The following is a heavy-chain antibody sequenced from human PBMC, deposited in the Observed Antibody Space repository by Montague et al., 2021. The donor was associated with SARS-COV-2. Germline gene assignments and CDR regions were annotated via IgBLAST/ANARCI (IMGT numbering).Heavy chain of an antibody. D-gene: IGHD5-18*01. CDR3: ARDPGYTSFTRWYFDL. Sequence: TLSLTRGVSGGSINTGGYYWNWIRQSAGKGLERIGRIYSSGSTNSRPSLKSRVTISLDTSKNQFSLWLSSVTAADTAVYYCARDPGYTSFTRWYFDLWGPGTLVTVSS. V-gene: IGHV4-61*02. J-gene: IGHJ2*01. CDR1: GGSINTGGYY. CDR2: IYSSGST.